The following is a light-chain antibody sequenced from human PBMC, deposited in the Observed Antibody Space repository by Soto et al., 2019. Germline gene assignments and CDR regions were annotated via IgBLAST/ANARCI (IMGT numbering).Light chain of an antibody. J-gene: IGLJ2*01. CDR1: SSNIGNNY. CDR2: DND. V-gene: IGLV1-51*01. CDR3: ATWDSSLSAVV. Sequence: QSVLTQPPSVSAAPGQKVTISCSGASSNIGNNYVSWYQQLPGTAPTLLIYDNDKRPSGIPDRFSGSKSGTSATLGITGLQTGDEADYFCATWDSSLSAVVFGGGTKLTVL.